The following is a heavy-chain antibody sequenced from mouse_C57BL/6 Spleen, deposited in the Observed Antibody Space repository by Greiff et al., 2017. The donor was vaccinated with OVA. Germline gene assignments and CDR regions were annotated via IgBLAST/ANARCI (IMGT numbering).Heavy chain of an antibody. CDR2: IDPSDSYT. Sequence: VQLQQPGAELVKPGASVKLSCKASGYTFTSYWMQWVKQRPGQGLEWIGEIDPSDSYTNYNQKFKGKATLTVDTSSSTAYMQLSSLTSEDSAVYYCARCGYDEDMDYWGQGTSVTVSS. CDR1: GYTFTSYW. D-gene: IGHD2-14*01. V-gene: IGHV1-50*01. J-gene: IGHJ4*01. CDR3: ARCGYDEDMDY.